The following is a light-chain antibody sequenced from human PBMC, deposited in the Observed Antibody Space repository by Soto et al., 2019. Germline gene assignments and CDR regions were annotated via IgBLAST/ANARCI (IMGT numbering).Light chain of an antibody. Sequence: IHMTQSPSTLSVSVGDMVTITFRASQTISSWLAWYQQKPGKAPKLLIYDASTLESGVPSRFSGSGSGTEFTLTISSLQPDDFGSYYCQQYNTYEGTFGRGTKVDIK. CDR1: QTISSW. V-gene: IGKV1-5*01. CDR3: QQYNTYEGT. J-gene: IGKJ1*01. CDR2: DAS.